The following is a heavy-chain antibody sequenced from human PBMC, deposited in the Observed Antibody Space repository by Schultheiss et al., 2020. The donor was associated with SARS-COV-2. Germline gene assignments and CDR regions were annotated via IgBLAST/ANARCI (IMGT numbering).Heavy chain of an antibody. CDR2: VHHSGST. V-gene: IGHV4-34*01. Sequence: SETLSLTCAVYGGSFSDYYWSWIRQPPGKGLEWIGAVHHSGSTNYNPSLKSRLMISVDTSKNQFSLKLSSVTAADTAVYYCARGRTNLVVPAAMAYYYYGMDVWGQGTTVTVSS. CDR1: GGSFSDYY. D-gene: IGHD2-2*01. J-gene: IGHJ6*02. CDR3: ARGRTNLVVPAAMAYYYYGMDV.